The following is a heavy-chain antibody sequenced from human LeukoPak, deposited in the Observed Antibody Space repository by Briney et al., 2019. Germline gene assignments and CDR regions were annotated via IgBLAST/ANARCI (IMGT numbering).Heavy chain of an antibody. CDR3: ARDPGAWYYDC. Sequence: GGSLRHSCAASGFTLSSYGMHWVRQAPRKGLEWVAVLYSGGVTSYADPVKGRFTISRDKSKNTLYLQMNSLRDEDTAVYYCARDPGAWYYDCWGQGALVTVSS. CDR1: GFTLSSYG. J-gene: IGHJ4*02. D-gene: IGHD7-27*01. CDR2: LYSGGVT. V-gene: IGHV3-53*01.